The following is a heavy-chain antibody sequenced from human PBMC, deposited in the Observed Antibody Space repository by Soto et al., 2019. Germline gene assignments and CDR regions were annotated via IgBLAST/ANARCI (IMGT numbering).Heavy chain of an antibody. CDR3: ARHDGRSFGYDSPFDK. J-gene: IGHJ4*02. V-gene: IGHV5-51*01. D-gene: IGHD5-12*01. Sequence: GESLKLSCKGSGYSFTSYWIGWVRQMPGKGLEWMGIVYPTDSDTRYSPSFHGQVTISVDKSISTAYLQWGSLEASDTAMYFCARHDGRSFGYDSPFDKWGQGTLVTVSS. CDR2: VYPTDSDT. CDR1: GYSFTSYW.